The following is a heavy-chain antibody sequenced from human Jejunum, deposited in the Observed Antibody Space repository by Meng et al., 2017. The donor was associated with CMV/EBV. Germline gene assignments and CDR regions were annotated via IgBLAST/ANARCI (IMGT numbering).Heavy chain of an antibody. D-gene: IGHD5-18*01. CDR1: GGTLSNYI. V-gene: IGHV1-69*08. CDR3: ASDISGNSYAYDQ. J-gene: IGHJ5*02. CDR2: IILILGTP. Sequence: SGGTLSNYIISWVREAPGQGLEWMGRIILILGTPNHAQKFQGRVSITADKSTSTVYMELNSLRSEDTAIYYCASDISGNSYAYDQWGQGTLVTVSS.